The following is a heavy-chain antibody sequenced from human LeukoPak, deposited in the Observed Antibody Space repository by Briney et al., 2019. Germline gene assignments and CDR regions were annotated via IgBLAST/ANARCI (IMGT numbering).Heavy chain of an antibody. CDR1: GFTFTPHA. V-gene: IGHV3-30*02. D-gene: IGHD3-10*01. J-gene: IGHJ4*02. Sequence: GGSVRLSCAASGFTFTPHAMHWVRQAPGMGLEWVAFIWFDGSNKYYADSVKGRFTISKDNSENTLYLQMNSLRAEDTAVYYCAKSPLWFGELKNWGQGTLVTVSS. CDR2: IWFDGSNK. CDR3: AKSPLWFGELKN.